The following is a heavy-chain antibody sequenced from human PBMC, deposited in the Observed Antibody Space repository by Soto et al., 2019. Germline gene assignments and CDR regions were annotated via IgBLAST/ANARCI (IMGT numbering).Heavy chain of an antibody. D-gene: IGHD2-2*02. Sequence: ESLTMSCAASGLTFSSYSMNLVRQARGKGLEWVSSISSSSSYIYYADSVKGRFTISRDNAKNSLYLQMNSLRAEDTAVYYCARDLGVVVPAAIPISWFDPWGQGTLVTVYS. CDR3: ARDLGVVVPAAIPISWFDP. V-gene: IGHV3-21*01. J-gene: IGHJ5*02. CDR1: GLTFSSYS. CDR2: ISSSSSYI.